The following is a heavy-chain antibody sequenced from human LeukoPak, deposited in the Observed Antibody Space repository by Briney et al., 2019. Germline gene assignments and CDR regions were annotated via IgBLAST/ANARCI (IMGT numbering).Heavy chain of an antibody. J-gene: IGHJ5*02. Sequence: SETLSLTCAVYGGSFSGYYWSWIRQPPGKGLEWIGEINHSGSTNYNPSLKSRVTISVDTSKSQFSLKLSSVTAADTAVYYCARSLWFGYNWFDPWGQGTLVTVSS. CDR2: INHSGST. CDR1: GGSFSGYY. D-gene: IGHD3-10*01. V-gene: IGHV4-34*01. CDR3: ARSLWFGYNWFDP.